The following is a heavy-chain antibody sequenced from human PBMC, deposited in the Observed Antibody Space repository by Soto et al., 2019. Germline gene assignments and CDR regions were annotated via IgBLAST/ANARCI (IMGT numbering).Heavy chain of an antibody. V-gene: IGHV3-7*01. CDR3: AKVGGSGSYLDAFDI. D-gene: IGHD3-10*01. J-gene: IGHJ3*02. CDR1: GFTFSSYW. Sequence: PGGSLRLSCAASGFTFSSYWMSWVRQAPGKGLEWVAHIKQDGSETYYVDSVRGRFTISRDNAKNSLYLQMNSLRAEDTAVYYCAKVGGSGSYLDAFDIWGQGTMVTVSS. CDR2: IKQDGSET.